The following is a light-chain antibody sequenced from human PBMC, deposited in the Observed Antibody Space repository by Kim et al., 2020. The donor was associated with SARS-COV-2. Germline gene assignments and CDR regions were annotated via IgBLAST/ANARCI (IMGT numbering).Light chain of an antibody. V-gene: IGLV3-19*01. CDR3: NSRDSSGNRV. J-gene: IGLJ3*02. CDR2: GKN. Sequence: ALGQTVRITCRGDSLRSYYASWYQKKPGQAPVLVIYGKNNRPSGIPDRFSGSSSGNTASLTITGAQAEDEADYYCNSRDSSGNRVFGGGTQLTVL. CDR1: SLRSYY.